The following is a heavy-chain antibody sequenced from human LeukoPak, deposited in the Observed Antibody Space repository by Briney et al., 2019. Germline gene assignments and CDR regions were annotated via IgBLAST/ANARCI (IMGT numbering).Heavy chain of an antibody. CDR1: GFTFSSYS. CDR2: ISSSSSYI. D-gene: IGHD3-22*01. J-gene: IGHJ4*02. CDR3: ARMTDYYDSSGYTYYFDY. Sequence: GGSLRLSCAASGFTFSSYSMNWVRQAPGKGLEWVSSISSSSSYIYYADSVKGRFTISRDNAKNSLYLQMNSLRAEDTAVYYCARMTDYYDSSGYTYYFDYWGRGTLVTVSS. V-gene: IGHV3-21*01.